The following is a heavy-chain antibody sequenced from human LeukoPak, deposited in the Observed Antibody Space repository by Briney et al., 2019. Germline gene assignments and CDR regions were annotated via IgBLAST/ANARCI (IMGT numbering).Heavy chain of an antibody. CDR3: AGTRYGDPGY. J-gene: IGHJ4*02. CDR2: ISNTGSVI. Sequence: LSLTCTVSGYSISSGYYWGWIRQPPGKGLEWVSYISNTGSVIYYADSVKGRFTISRDNAKNSLYLQMNSLRAEDTAVYYCAGTRYGDPGYWGQGTLVTVSS. CDR1: GYSISSGYY. D-gene: IGHD4-17*01. V-gene: IGHV3-11*04.